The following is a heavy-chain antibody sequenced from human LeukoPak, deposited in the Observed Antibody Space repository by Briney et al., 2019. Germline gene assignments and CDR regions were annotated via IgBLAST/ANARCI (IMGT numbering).Heavy chain of an antibody. CDR2: IYYSGST. J-gene: IGHJ4*02. CDR3: TRDIGDFVSDF. D-gene: IGHD2-21*02. Sequence: SETLSLTCTVSGGSISSSSYYWGWIRQPLGKGLEWIGSIYYSGSTYYNPSLQSRVTISADTSKNQFALDLRSVTAADTAVYYCTRDIGDFVSDFWGQGTLVTVSS. V-gene: IGHV4-39*02. CDR1: GGSISSSSYY.